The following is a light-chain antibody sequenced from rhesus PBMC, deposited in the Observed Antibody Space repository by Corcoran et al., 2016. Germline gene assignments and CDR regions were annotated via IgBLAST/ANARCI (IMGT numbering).Light chain of an antibody. CDR1: QNIYTN. J-gene: IGKJ4*01. V-gene: IGKV1-44*01. CDR3: QHYYDYPPT. CDR2: AVS. Sequence: DIQMTQSPSALSASVGDRVTISCRASQNIYTNLAWYPQKPRKAHKVLIYAVSSLKTGTSFRFSGSGSGTDFTLTISSLQPEDSATYSCQHYYDYPPTFGGGTKVEI.